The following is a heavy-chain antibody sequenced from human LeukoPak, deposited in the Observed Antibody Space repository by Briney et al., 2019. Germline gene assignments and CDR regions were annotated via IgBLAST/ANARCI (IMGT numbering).Heavy chain of an antibody. V-gene: IGHV4-38-2*02. CDR3: ARFVLLWFGELLNGFDI. D-gene: IGHD3-10*01. J-gene: IGHJ3*02. CDR2: IYHSGST. Sequence: SETLSLTCTVSGSSISSNYYWGWIRQPPGKGLEWIGSIYHSGSTYYNPSLKSRVTISVDTSKTQFTLKLNSVTAADTAVYYCARFVLLWFGELLNGFDIWGQGTMVTVSS. CDR1: GSSISSNYY.